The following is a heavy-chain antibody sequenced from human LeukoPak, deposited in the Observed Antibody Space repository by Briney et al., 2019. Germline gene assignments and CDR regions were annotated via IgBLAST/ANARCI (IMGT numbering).Heavy chain of an antibody. Sequence: SETLSLTCAVYGGSFSGYYWSWIRQPPGKGLEWIGEINHSGSTNYNPSLKSRVTISVDTSKNQFSLKLSSVTAADTAVYYCARQKVPAATFYRAGYYFDYWGQGTLVTVSS. CDR3: ARQKVPAATFYRAGYYFDY. J-gene: IGHJ4*02. D-gene: IGHD2-2*01. V-gene: IGHV4-34*01. CDR1: GGSFSGYY. CDR2: INHSGST.